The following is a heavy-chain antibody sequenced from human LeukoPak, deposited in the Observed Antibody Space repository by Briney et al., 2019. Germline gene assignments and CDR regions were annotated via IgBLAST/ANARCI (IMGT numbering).Heavy chain of an antibody. V-gene: IGHV1-18*01. J-gene: IGHJ4*02. CDR1: GTSFTNYG. Sequence: ASVKVSCKVVGTSFTNYGITWVRQAPGQGLEWMAWISAHNGDTNVAQNFQGRVTMTTDTSTGTAYMELRSLRSDDTAMYYCARGEYPNDYWGQGTLVTVSS. CDR2: ISAHNGDT. D-gene: IGHD2/OR15-2a*01. CDR3: ARGEYPNDY.